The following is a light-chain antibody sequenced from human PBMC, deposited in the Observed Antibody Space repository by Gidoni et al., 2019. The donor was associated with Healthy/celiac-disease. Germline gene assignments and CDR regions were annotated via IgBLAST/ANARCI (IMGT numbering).Light chain of an antibody. CDR2: DAS. V-gene: IGKV3-11*01. J-gene: IGKJ4*01. Sequence: EIVLTQSPATLSLSPGESATLSCRASQSVRNYLAWYQQQRGQSPRRLIHDASSRATGIPARFSGSGSGTDFTLTISSLEPEDFATYYCRQRSDWPLTFGGGTKVEIK. CDR3: RQRSDWPLT. CDR1: QSVRNY.